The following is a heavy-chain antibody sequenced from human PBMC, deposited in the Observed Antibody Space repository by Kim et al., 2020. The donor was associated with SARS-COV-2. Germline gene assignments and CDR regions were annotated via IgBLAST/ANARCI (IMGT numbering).Heavy chain of an antibody. D-gene: IGHD5-12*01. J-gene: IGHJ5*02. CDR1: GYTFTSNG. CDR3: ARDASGYGGNWFDP. CDR2: ISAYNGNT. Sequence: ASVKVSCKASGYTFTSNGISWVRQAPGQGLEWMGWISAYNGNTNYAQKPQGRVTMTTDTSTSTAYMELRGLRSDDTAVYYCARDASGYGGNWFDPWGQGTLVTVSS. V-gene: IGHV1-18*01.